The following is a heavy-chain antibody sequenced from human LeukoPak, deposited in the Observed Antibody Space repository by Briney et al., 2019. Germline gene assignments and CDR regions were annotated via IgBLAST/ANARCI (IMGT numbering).Heavy chain of an antibody. V-gene: IGHV4-39*01. CDR3: ARVNDFWSGYSAGLFDY. J-gene: IGHJ4*02. D-gene: IGHD3-3*01. CDR2: IYYSGST. Sequence: SETLSLTCTVSGGSISSSSYYWGWIRQPPGKGLEWIGSIYYSGSTYYNPSLKSRVTISVDTSKNQFSLKLSSVTAADTAVYYCARVNDFWSGYSAGLFDYWGQGTLATVSS. CDR1: GGSISSSSYY.